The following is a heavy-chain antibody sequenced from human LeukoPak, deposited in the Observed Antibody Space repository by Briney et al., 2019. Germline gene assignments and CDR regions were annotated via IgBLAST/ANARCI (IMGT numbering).Heavy chain of an antibody. J-gene: IGHJ4*02. CDR3: ARQGCSSTSCYIYDY. Sequence: GESLKISCKGSGYSFTSYWIGWVRQMPGKGLERMGIIYPGDSDTRYSPSFQGQVTISADKSISTAYLQWSSLKASDTAMYYCARQGCSSTSCYIYDYWGQGTLVTVSS. V-gene: IGHV5-51*01. CDR1: GYSFTSYW. D-gene: IGHD2-2*02. CDR2: IYPGDSDT.